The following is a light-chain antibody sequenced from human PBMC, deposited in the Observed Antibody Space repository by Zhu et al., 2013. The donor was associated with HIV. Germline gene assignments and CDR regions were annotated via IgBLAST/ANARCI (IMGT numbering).Light chain of an antibody. V-gene: IGKV1D-13*01. CDR2: DAS. CDR1: QDIRTA. J-gene: IGKJ2*01. Sequence: AIQMTQSPSSLSASVGDRVTITCRASQDIRTALAWYQHKPGRAPQLLIYDASTLERGSHRASAAVDLGQIFTLTITDLHPEDSAIYYCQQYDNYPPQPFGEGT. CDR3: QQYDNYPPQP.